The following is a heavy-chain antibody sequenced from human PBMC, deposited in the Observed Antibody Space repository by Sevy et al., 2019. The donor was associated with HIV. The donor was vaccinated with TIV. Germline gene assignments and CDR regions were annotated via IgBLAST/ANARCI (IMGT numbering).Heavy chain of an antibody. D-gene: IGHD3-22*01. V-gene: IGHV3-30*18. Sequence: GGSLRLSCAASGFTFSSYGMHWVRQAPGKGLEWVAVISYDGSNKYYADSVKRRFTISRDNSKNTLYLQMNSLRAEDTAVYYCAKDLGMDYYDSSGGNRADYYYYYGMDVWGQGTTVTVSS. CDR3: AKDLGMDYYDSSGGNRADYYYYYGMDV. CDR2: ISYDGSNK. J-gene: IGHJ6*02. CDR1: GFTFSSYG.